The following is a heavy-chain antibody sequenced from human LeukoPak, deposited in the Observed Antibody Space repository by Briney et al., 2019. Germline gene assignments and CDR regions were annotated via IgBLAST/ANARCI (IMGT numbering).Heavy chain of an antibody. V-gene: IGHV3-74*01. CDR3: ASAGGSRYYFDY. J-gene: IGHJ4*02. Sequence: GGSLRLSCAASGFTFSSYWMHWVRQSPGKGLVWVSRINSDGSSTSYADSVKGRFAISRDNSKNTLYLQMNSLRAEDTAVYYCASAGGSRYYFDYWGQGTLVTVSS. D-gene: IGHD6-13*01. CDR1: GFTFSSYW. CDR2: INSDGSST.